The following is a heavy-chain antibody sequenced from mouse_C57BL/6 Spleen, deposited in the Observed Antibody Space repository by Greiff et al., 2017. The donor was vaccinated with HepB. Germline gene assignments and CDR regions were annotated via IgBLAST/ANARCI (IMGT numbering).Heavy chain of an antibody. CDR2: IYWDDDK. J-gene: IGHJ4*01. CDR1: GFSLSTSGMG. CDR3: ARRPYYYGRDYAMDY. D-gene: IGHD1-1*01. Sequence: QVTLKVSGPGILQSSQTLSLTCSFSGFSLSTSGMGVSWIRQPSGKGLEWLAHIYWDDDKRYNPSLKSRLTISKDTSINQVFLKLTSVDTADTATYYCARRPYYYGRDYAMDYWGQGTSVTVSS. V-gene: IGHV8-12*01.